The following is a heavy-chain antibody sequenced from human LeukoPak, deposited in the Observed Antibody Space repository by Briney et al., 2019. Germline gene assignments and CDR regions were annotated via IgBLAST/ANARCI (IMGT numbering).Heavy chain of an antibody. CDR3: ARDPRWSNDGFDI. CDR2: IPPNTGAT. V-gene: IGHV1-2*02. Sequence: ASVRVSSKTSGYTFNVYYLHWVRQAPGQRGERMGSIPPNTGATTYSQQFQGTPTVPRDASISTTYMEMSSLRSDDTAVFYCARDPRWSNDGFDIWGQGTMVTVSS. J-gene: IGHJ3*02. D-gene: IGHD2-8*01. CDR1: GYTFNVYY.